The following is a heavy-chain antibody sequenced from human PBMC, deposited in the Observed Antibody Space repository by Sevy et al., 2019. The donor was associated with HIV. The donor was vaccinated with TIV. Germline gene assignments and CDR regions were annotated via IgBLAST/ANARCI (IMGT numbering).Heavy chain of an antibody. Sequence: GGSLRLSCTGSGFTFGDYCISWFRQAPGKGLEWVGAIRNKPYGETTEYAASVKDRFTISRDDSKSIAYLQMNSLKTEDTAVYYCVRETVTMLRGKEDFFDIWGQGTMVTVSS. CDR1: GFTFGDYC. V-gene: IGHV3-49*03. J-gene: IGHJ3*02. CDR3: VRETVTMLRGKEDFFDI. CDR2: IRNKPYGETT. D-gene: IGHD3-10*01.